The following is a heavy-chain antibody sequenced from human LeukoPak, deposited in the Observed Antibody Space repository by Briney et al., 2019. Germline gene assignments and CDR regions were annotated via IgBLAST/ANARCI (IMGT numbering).Heavy chain of an antibody. CDR2: ISSSSSTI. V-gene: IGHV3-48*01. Sequence: GGSLRLSCAASGFTFSSYSMNWVRQAPGKGLEWVSYISSSSSTIYYADSEKGRFTISRDNAKNSLYLQMNSLRAEDTAVYYCARVTTNGDCSSTSCYSDYFDYWGQGTLVTVSS. J-gene: IGHJ4*02. D-gene: IGHD2-2*01. CDR3: ARVTTNGDCSSTSCYSDYFDY. CDR1: GFTFSSYS.